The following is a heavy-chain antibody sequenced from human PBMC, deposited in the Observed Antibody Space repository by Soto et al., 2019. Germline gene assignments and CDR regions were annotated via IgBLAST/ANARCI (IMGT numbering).Heavy chain of an antibody. V-gene: IGHV4-30-4*01. CDR1: GGSISSGNYY. D-gene: IGHD3-16*02. CDR2: ISHSGTT. CDR3: ARDLSDYNGMDV. Sequence: SETLSLTCTVSGGSISSGNYYWCWIRQPPGKGLEWIGYISHSGTTYYNPSLKSRITISVDTSKNQFSLKLSSVTAADTAVYYCARDLSDYNGMDVWGQGTTVTVSS. J-gene: IGHJ6*02.